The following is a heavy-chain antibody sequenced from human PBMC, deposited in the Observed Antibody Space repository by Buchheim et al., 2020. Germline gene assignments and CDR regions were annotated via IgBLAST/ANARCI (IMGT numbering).Heavy chain of an antibody. CDR3: ATNPLGMRELLLGYFDY. J-gene: IGHJ4*02. D-gene: IGHD1-26*01. CDR1: GFTFSSYA. CDR2: ISGSGGRT. V-gene: IGHV3-23*01. Sequence: EVQLLESGGGLVQPGGSLRLSCAASGFTFSSYAMSWVRQAPGKGLEWVSSISGSGGRTYYADSVRGRFTISRDNSKNTLYLQMNSLRAEDTAVYYCATNPLGMRELLLGYFDYWGQGTL.